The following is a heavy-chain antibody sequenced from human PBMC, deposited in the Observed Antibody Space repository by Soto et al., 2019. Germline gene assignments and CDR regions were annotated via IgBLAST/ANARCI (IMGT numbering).Heavy chain of an antibody. CDR3: ARDYPTTVVPAAPFLNWFDP. CDR2: ISSSSSYI. D-gene: IGHD2-2*01. J-gene: IGHJ5*02. V-gene: IGHV3-21*01. Sequence: GGSLRLSCAASGCTFSSYSMNWVRQAPGKGLEWVSSISSSSSYIYYADSVKGRFTISRDNAKNSLYLQMNSLRAEDTAVYYCARDYPTTVVPAAPFLNWFDPWGQGTLVTVSS. CDR1: GCTFSSYS.